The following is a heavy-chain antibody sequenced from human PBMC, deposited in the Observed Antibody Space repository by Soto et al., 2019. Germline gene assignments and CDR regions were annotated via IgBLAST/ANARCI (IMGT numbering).Heavy chain of an antibody. CDR1: GYTFTSYG. CDR2: ISAYNGNT. J-gene: IGHJ6*02. V-gene: IGHV1-18*04. Sequence: QVQLVQSGAEVKKPGASVKVSCKASGYTFTSYGISWVRQAPGQGLEWMGWISAYNGNTNYAQKLQGRVTMTTDTSTSTAYMERRSLRSDETAVYYCARVGEQLSYYCDNGMDVWGQGTTVSVSS. D-gene: IGHD3-10*01. CDR3: ARVGEQLSYYCDNGMDV.